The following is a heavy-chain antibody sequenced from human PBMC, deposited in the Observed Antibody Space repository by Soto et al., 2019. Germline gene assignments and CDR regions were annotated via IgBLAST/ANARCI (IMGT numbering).Heavy chain of an antibody. V-gene: IGHV4-31*03. Sequence: VQLLESGPGLVKPSQTLSLTCTVSGASISSGGYYWSWIRQHPGKGLEWIGYIHYNGDTNYNPSLKSRVTMSVDTSNNLFSLNLTSVTAADTAVYYCSRLDPPYSLDNWGQGTLVTVSS. D-gene: IGHD2-21*01. CDR3: SRLDPPYSLDN. CDR1: GASISSGGYY. CDR2: IHYNGDT. J-gene: IGHJ4*02.